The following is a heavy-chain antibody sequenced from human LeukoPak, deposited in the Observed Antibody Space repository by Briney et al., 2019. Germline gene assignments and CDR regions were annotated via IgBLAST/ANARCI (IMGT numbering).Heavy chain of an antibody. J-gene: IGHJ6*02. Sequence: PGGSLRLSCAASGFTFSSYAMHWVRQAPGKGLEWVAVISYDGSNKYYADSVKGRFTISRDNSKNTLYLQMNSLRAEDTAVYYCARDLPVVAATREVGMDVWGQGTTVTVSS. V-gene: IGHV3-30*04. CDR1: GFTFSSYA. CDR2: ISYDGSNK. CDR3: ARDLPVVAATREVGMDV. D-gene: IGHD2-15*01.